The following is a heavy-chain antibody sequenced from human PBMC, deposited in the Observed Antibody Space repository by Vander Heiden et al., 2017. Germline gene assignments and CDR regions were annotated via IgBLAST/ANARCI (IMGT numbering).Heavy chain of an antibody. V-gene: IGHV3-72*01. CDR1: VFTFSDHY. D-gene: IGHD3-22*01. CDR3: ARVPLGYYDSSGYSP. Sequence: EVQLVESGGGLVQTGGSLRLSCAASVFTFSDHYMDWVGQAPGKGLEWVGRTRNKANSYTTEYAASVKGRFTISRDDSKNSLYLQMNSLKTEDTAVYYCARVPLGYYDSSGYSPWGQGTLVTVSS. J-gene: IGHJ5*02. CDR2: TRNKANSYTT.